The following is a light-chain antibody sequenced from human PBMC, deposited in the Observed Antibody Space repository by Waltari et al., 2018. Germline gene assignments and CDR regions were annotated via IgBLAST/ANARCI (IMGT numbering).Light chain of an antibody. CDR2: DAS. CDR3: QQRSNWLT. Sequence: EIVLTQSQATLPLSPGERATLSCRASQSVSSYLAWYQQKPGQAPRLLIYDASNSATGIPARFSGSGSGTDFTLTISSLEPEDFAVYYCQQRSNWLTFGQGTRLEIK. CDR1: QSVSSY. J-gene: IGKJ5*01. V-gene: IGKV3-11*01.